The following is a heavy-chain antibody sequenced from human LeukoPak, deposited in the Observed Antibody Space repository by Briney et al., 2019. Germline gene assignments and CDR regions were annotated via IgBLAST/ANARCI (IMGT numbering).Heavy chain of an antibody. CDR3: AKGQSSSWYSSGDY. V-gene: IGHV3-7*05. J-gene: IGHJ4*02. Sequence: GGSLRLSCAASGFIFSNFWMSWVRQAPGRGLEWVANINTDGSEEYYVDSVKGRFTISRDNSKNTLYLQMNSLRAEDTAVYYCAKGQSSSWYSSGDYWGQGTLVTVSS. CDR1: GFIFSNFW. D-gene: IGHD6-13*01. CDR2: INTDGSEE.